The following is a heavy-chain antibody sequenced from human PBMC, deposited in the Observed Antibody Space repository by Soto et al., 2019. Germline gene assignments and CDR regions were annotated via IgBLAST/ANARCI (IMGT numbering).Heavy chain of an antibody. CDR3: ARLLLNAIRGYWCDP. J-gene: IGHJ5*02. D-gene: IGHD3-10*01. CDR2: VYYSGST. V-gene: IGHV4-39*01. Sequence: PSETLSLTCTGSGDSLSTNPYYRGWVRHPPGKGLEWIGSVYYSGSTYYNPSLKSRVVISEDASKNRFSLTLRSVTAADTAVYYCARLLLNAIRGYWCDPWGQGTLVT. CDR1: GDSLSTNPYY.